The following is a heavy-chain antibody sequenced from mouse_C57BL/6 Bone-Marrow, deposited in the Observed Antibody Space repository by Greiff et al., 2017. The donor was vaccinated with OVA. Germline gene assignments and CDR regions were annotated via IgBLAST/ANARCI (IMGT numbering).Heavy chain of an antibody. CDR3: ARRTGGNYFDY. V-gene: IGHV1-22*01. Sequence: VQLKQSGPELVKPGASAKMSCKASGYTFTDYNMHWVKQSHGKSLEWIGYINPNNGGTSYNQKFKGKATLTVNKSSSTAYMERRSLTSEDSAVYYCARRTGGNYFDYWGQGTTLTVSS. CDR2: INPNNGGT. CDR1: GYTFTDYN. J-gene: IGHJ2*01.